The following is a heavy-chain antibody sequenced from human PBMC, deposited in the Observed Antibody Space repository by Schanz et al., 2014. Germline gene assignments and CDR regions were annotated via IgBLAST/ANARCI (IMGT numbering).Heavy chain of an antibody. D-gene: IGHD2-21*01. CDR2: IIPSLGLA. CDR1: GGTFSSFG. V-gene: IGHV1-69*02. J-gene: IGHJ4*02. Sequence: VQLEQSGAEVKKPGSSVKVSCKASGGTFSSFGINWVRQAPGQGLEWMGRIIPSLGLAKYEQKFQDKVTITADTSTTTAYMKMSGQMSEDTAVYYYTRNQLGCGAESCSVELFQNWGQGTLVIVSS. CDR3: TRNQLGCGAESCSVELFQN.